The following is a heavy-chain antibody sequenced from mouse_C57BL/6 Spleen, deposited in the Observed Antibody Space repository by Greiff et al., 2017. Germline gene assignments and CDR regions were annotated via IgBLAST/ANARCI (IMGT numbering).Heavy chain of an antibody. CDR2: IYPGDGDT. V-gene: IGHV1-80*01. Sequence: VQLKESGAELVKPGASVKISCKASGYAFSSYWMNWVKQRPGKGLEWIGQIYPGDGDTNYNGKFKGKATLTADKSSSTAYMQLSSLTSEDSAVYFCARRSNSDAMDYWGQGTSVTVSS. CDR1: GYAFSSYW. CDR3: ARRSNSDAMDY. D-gene: IGHD2-5*01. J-gene: IGHJ4*01.